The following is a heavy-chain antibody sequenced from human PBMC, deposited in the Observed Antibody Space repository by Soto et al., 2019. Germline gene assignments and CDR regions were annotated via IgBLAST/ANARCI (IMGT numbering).Heavy chain of an antibody. Sequence: PWGSMRLSSAASGCTCSSYTGHWVRKATGKGLEWVAVIWYDGSNKYYADSVKGRFTISRDNSKNTLYLQMNSLRAEDTAVYYCTRDRGYPDSFDIWGQGTMVTVSS. D-gene: IGHD3-10*01. V-gene: IGHV3-33*08. CDR3: TRDRGYPDSFDI. CDR1: GCTCSSYT. CDR2: IWYDGSNK. J-gene: IGHJ3*02.